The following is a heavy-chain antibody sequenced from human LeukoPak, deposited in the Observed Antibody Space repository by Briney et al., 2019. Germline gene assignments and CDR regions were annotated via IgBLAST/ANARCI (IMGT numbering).Heavy chain of an antibody. J-gene: IGHJ4*02. CDR1: GFTFDDYG. CDR3: ARAGPSSSGYNYYFDY. D-gene: IGHD3-22*01. CDR2: INWNGGST. Sequence: GGSLRLSCAASGFTFDDYGMSWVRQAPGKGLQWVSGINWNGGSTSYADSVKGRFTISRDNAKNSLYLQMNSLRAEDTAVYYCARAGPSSSGYNYYFDYWGQGTLVTVSS. V-gene: IGHV3-20*04.